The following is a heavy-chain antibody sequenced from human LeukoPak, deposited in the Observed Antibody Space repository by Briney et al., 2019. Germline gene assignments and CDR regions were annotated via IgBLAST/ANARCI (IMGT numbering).Heavy chain of an antibody. Sequence: GGSLRLSCAASGFTFSSYWMSWVRQAPGKGLEWVANIKQDGSEKYYVDSVKGRFTVSRDNAKNSLYLQMNSLRAEDTAVYFCGRDRGRLDYGDFYNDYWGQGTLVTVSS. J-gene: IGHJ4*02. CDR3: GRDRGRLDYGDFYNDY. CDR1: GFTFSSYW. V-gene: IGHV3-7*01. D-gene: IGHD4-17*01. CDR2: IKQDGSEK.